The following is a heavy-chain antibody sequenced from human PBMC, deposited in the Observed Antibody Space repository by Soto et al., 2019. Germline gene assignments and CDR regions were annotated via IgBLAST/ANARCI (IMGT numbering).Heavy chain of an antibody. D-gene: IGHD6-19*01. Sequence: GGSLRLSCAASGFTFSSYAMSWVRQAPGKGLEWVSAISGSGGSTYYADSVKGRFTISRDNSKNTLYLQMNSLRAEDTSVYYCAKEPHYSIGWFGGLFDYWGQGTLVTVSS. CDR3: AKEPHYSIGWFGGLFDY. CDR2: ISGSGGST. CDR1: GFTFSSYA. V-gene: IGHV3-23*01. J-gene: IGHJ4*02.